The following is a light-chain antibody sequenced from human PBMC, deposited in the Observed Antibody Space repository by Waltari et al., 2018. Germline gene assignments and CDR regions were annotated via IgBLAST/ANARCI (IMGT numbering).Light chain of an antibody. CDR2: DAS. CDR3: QQRRNWPPT. V-gene: IGKV3-11*01. CDR1: QSVDDY. Sequence: VLTQSPATLSLSPGERATLPCRASQSVDDYMAWYQQKPGQSPRLLIYDASNRATGIPIRFSGSGFGTDFTLTISSLEPDDFAHYYCQQRRNWPPTFGPGTRVEIK. J-gene: IGKJ1*01.